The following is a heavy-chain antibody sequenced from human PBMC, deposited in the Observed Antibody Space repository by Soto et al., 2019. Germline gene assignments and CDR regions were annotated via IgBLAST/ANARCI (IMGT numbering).Heavy chain of an antibody. Sequence: QVQLQESGPGLVKPSQTLSLTCTVSGGSISSGGYYWSWIRQHPGQGLQWIGYIYYSGSTYYNPSLQSRVTISVETSKNQFSLKLSSVTAADTAVYYCARASGIAVAGTRASNWFDPWGQGTLVTVSS. V-gene: IGHV4-31*03. D-gene: IGHD6-19*01. CDR2: IYYSGST. CDR1: GGSISSGGYY. J-gene: IGHJ5*02. CDR3: ARASGIAVAGTRASNWFDP.